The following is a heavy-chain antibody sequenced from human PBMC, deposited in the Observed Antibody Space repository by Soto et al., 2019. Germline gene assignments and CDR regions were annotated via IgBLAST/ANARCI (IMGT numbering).Heavy chain of an antibody. D-gene: IGHD3-3*01. CDR2: IKQDGSEK. V-gene: IGHV3-7*01. Sequence: GGSLRLSCAASGFTFSSYWMSWVRQAPGKGLGWVANIKQDGSEKYYVDSVKGRFTISRDNAKNSLYLQMNSLRAEDTAVYYCARDPSYYDSDYWGQGTLVTVSS. J-gene: IGHJ4*02. CDR3: ARDPSYYDSDY. CDR1: GFTFSSYW.